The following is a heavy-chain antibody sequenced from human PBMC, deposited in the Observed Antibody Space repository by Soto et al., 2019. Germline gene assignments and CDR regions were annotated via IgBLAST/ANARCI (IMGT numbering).Heavy chain of an antibody. V-gene: IGHV3-30*18. CDR2: ISDDGDKR. Sequence: LRLSCVGSGFTFSNYGMHWVRQPPGKGLEWVALISDDGDKRYYADSVRGRLIISRDNSKDTLYLQTNSLGPDDTAVYFCAKARVRIVGANSFDYWGQGTPVTVSS. CDR3: AKARVRIVGANSFDY. D-gene: IGHD1-26*01. CDR1: GFTFSNYG. J-gene: IGHJ4*02.